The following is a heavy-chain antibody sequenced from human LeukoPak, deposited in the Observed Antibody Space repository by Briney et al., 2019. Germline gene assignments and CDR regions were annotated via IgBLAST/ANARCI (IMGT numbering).Heavy chain of an antibody. D-gene: IGHD2-2*01. J-gene: IGHJ4*02. Sequence: PGGSLRLSCAASGFTFSSYAMHWVRQAPGKGLEWVAVISYDGSNKYYADSVKGRFTISRDNSKNTLYLQMNSLRAEGTAVYYCARVDSSSTSSAGAYFDYWGQGTLVTVSS. CDR1: GFTFSSYA. V-gene: IGHV3-30*01. CDR3: ARVDSSSTSSAGAYFDY. CDR2: ISYDGSNK.